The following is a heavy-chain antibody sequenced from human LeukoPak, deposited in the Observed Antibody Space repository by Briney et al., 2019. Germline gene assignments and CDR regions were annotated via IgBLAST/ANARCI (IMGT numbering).Heavy chain of an antibody. J-gene: IGHJ4*02. Sequence: PSETLSLTCAVYGGSFSSYYWSWIRQPPGKGLEWIGEINHSGSTNYNPSLKSRVTISVDTSKNQFSLKLSSVTAADTAVYYCATMENDSSGYMVDYWGQGTLVTVSS. CDR1: GGSFSSYY. CDR2: INHSGST. D-gene: IGHD3-22*01. V-gene: IGHV4-34*01. CDR3: ATMENDSSGYMVDY.